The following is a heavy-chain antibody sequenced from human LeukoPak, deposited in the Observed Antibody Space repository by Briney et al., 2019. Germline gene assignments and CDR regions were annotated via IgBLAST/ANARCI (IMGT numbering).Heavy chain of an antibody. CDR1: GFTFSSYA. D-gene: IGHD3-9*01. J-gene: IGHJ4*02. V-gene: IGHV3-23*01. CDR2: LRGGGGST. CDR3: AKGIDDTGYYPFGY. Sequence: GGSLRLSCXASGFTFSSYAMSWVRQARGKGREWVSALRGGGGSTYYADSVKGRFTISRDKSKNTLYLQMNSLRAEDTAVYYCAKGIDDTGYYPFGYWGQGTLVTVSS.